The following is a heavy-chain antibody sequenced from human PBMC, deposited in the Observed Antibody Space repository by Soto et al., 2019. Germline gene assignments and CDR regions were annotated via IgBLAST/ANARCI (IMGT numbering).Heavy chain of an antibody. V-gene: IGHV3-11*04. CDR3: ARETLRDAIDI. J-gene: IGHJ3*02. CDR1: GFTFRDHY. CDR2: IRANDESI. Sequence: GGSLSLSCAASGFTFRDHYMGWVRQAPGKGLEWVSNIRANDESIYYADSVKGRVSVSRDNAKNSLFLEMNSLRVDDTAVYYCARETLRDAIDIWGQGTMVTVSS.